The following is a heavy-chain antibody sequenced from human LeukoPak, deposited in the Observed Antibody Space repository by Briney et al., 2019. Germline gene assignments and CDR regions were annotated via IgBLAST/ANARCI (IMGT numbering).Heavy chain of an antibody. CDR1: GFTFRDYA. CDR3: ARDYWWNYDY. CDR2: ISKDGSDK. J-gene: IGHJ4*02. Sequence: GGSLRLSCAASGFTFRDYAMQWVRQAPGKGLEWVAVISKDGSDKYYPGSVRGRFTISRDNSKNTIYLQMDSLRAEDTAIYYCARDYWWNYDYWGQGTLVTVSS. V-gene: IGHV3-30-3*01. D-gene: IGHD1-7*01.